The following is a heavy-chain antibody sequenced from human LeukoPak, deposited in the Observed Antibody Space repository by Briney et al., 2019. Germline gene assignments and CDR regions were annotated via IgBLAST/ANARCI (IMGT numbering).Heavy chain of an antibody. V-gene: IGHV3-53*01. CDR3: ARGDYYDSSGYYYNY. Sequence: GGSLRLSCAASGFTFSSNYMSWVRQAPGKGLEWVSVIYSGGSTYYSDSVRGRFTISRDNSKNTLYLQTNSLRAEDTAVYYCARGDYYDSSGYYYNYWGQGTLVTVSS. D-gene: IGHD3-22*01. CDR2: IYSGGST. J-gene: IGHJ4*02. CDR1: GFTFSSNY.